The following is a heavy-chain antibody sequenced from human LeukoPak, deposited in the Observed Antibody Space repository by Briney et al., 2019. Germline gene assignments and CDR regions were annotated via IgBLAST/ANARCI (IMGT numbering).Heavy chain of an antibody. D-gene: IGHD5-12*01. Sequence: SETLSLTCTVSGGSISSYYWSWIRQPPGKGLEWIGYIYYSGSTNYNPSLKSRVTISVDTSKNQFSLKLSSVTAADTAVYYCARAGLSGYDRGWFDPWGQGTLVTVSS. V-gene: IGHV4-59*01. CDR3: ARAGLSGYDRGWFDP. J-gene: IGHJ5*02. CDR1: GGSISSYY. CDR2: IYYSGST.